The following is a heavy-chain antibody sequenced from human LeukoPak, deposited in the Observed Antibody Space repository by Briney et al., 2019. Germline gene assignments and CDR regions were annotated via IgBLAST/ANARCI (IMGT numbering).Heavy chain of an antibody. CDR2: ISGTGGRT. Sequence: GGSLRLSCAASGFAFSSYAMSWVRQAPGKGLEWVSSISGTGGRTYYADSVKGRFTISRDNSKNTLDLQMNSLRADDTAVYYCARDGYSNYWYLNLWGQRTLVTVSS. V-gene: IGHV3-23*01. D-gene: IGHD6-13*01. CDR3: ARDGYSNYWYLNL. CDR1: GFAFSSYA. J-gene: IGHJ4*02.